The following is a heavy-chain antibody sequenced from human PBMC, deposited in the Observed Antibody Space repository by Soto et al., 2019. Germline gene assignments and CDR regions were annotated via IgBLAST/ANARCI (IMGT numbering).Heavy chain of an antibody. CDR3: ARRPAWVGGKSYYFDY. J-gene: IGHJ4*02. V-gene: IGHV4-34*01. D-gene: IGHD1-26*01. CDR1: GGSFSGYY. Sequence: SETLSLTCAVYGGSFSGYYWIWIRQPPGKGLEWIGEINHSGSTNYNPSLKSRVTISVDTSKNQFSLKLSSVTAADTAVYYCARRPAWVGGKSYYFDYWGQGTLVTVSS. CDR2: INHSGST.